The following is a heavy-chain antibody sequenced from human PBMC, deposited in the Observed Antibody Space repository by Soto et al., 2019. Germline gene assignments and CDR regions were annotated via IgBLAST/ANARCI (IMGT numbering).Heavy chain of an antibody. CDR1: GGSISSGGYS. CDR3: ARGGPYYDTSGPTPLLDY. D-gene: IGHD3-22*01. V-gene: IGHV4-30-2*01. CDR2: IYHRGST. J-gene: IGHJ4*02. Sequence: SETLSLTCAVSGGSISSGGYSWSWIRQPPGKGLEWIGYIYHRGSTNYNPSLKSRVTISIDTSKNQFSLELSSVTAADTAVYYCARGGPYYDTSGPTPLLDYWGQGTLVTVSS.